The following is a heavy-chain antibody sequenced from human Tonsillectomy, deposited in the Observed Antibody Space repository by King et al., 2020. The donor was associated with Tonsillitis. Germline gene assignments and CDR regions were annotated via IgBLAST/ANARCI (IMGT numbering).Heavy chain of an antibody. D-gene: IGHD3-10*01. CDR2: INSDEGVT. CDR1: GFTFSSNW. J-gene: IGHJ3*01. CDR3: VRSNHYGSGIYAFDV. V-gene: IGHV3-74*03. Sequence: VQLVESGGGLVQPGGSLRLSCAASGFTFSSNWMHWVRQAPGKGLVWVSRINSDEGVTTYADSVRGRFSISGDNAKNTLYLQMNSLRAEDTAVYYCVRSNHYGSGIYAFDVWGPGTMVTVSS.